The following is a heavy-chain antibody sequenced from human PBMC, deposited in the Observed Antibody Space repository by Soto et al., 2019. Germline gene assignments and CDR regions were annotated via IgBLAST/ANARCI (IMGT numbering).Heavy chain of an antibody. V-gene: IGHV3-23*01. D-gene: IGHD1-1*01. CDR1: GFTFSSYV. CDR3: AKNKETGTSGGLGY. Sequence: EVHLLESGGGLVQPGGSLRLSCAASGFTFSSYVMSWVRQAPGKGLEWVSTISGSGGTTYYADSVKGRFTISRDNSKNTLYLQMNSLRAEDTAIYYCAKNKETGTSGGLGYWGQGTLVTVSS. J-gene: IGHJ4*02. CDR2: ISGSGGTT.